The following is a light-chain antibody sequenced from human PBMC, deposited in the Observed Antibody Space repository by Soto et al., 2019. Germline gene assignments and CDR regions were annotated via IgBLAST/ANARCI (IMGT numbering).Light chain of an antibody. Sequence: EIVLTQSPGTLSLSPGERATLSCRASQSVPSNSLAWYQQKPGQAPRLLIYGASSRATGMPDRFRGSGSGTAVSLIISSMEPEDFSVYYCQQYGDSHPWTFGQGTKVEI. CDR3: QQYGDSHPWT. J-gene: IGKJ1*01. V-gene: IGKV3-20*01. CDR2: GAS. CDR1: QSVPSNS.